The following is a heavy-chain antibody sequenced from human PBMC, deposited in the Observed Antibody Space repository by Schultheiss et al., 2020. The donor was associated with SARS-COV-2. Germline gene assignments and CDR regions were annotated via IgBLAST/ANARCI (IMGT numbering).Heavy chain of an antibody. J-gene: IGHJ4*02. CDR1: GGSISSGGYY. Sequence: LRLTCTVSGGSISSGGYYWSWIRQHPGKGLEWIGYIYYSGSTYYNPSLKSRVTISVDTSKNQFSLKLSSVTAADTAVYYCAREDRGGGNLWHYWGQGTLVTVSS. CDR3: AREDRGGGNLWHY. V-gene: IGHV4-30-4*08. D-gene: IGHD2-15*01. CDR2: IYYSGST.